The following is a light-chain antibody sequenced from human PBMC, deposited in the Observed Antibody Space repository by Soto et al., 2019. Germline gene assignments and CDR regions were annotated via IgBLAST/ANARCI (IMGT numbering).Light chain of an antibody. J-gene: IGKJ1*01. CDR3: QQSYSTLRT. CDR1: QSVSRSY. CDR2: GAS. Sequence: EIVSTQSPGTLSLSPGERATLSCRASQSVSRSYLAWYQQKPGQAPRLLMYGASSRATGIPDRFSGSGSGTDFTLTISRLEPEDFATYYCQQSYSTLRTFGQGTKVDIK. V-gene: IGKV3-20*01.